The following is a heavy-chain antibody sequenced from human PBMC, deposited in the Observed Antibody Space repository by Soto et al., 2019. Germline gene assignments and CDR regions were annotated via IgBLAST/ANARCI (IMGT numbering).Heavy chain of an antibody. J-gene: IGHJ6*02. D-gene: IGHD2-21*01. V-gene: IGHV2-70*11. CDR2: IDWEDDK. CDR1: GFSLSTSGMC. CDR3: ARIPGCGEYYYYGMDV. Sequence: SGPTLVNPTQTLTLTCTFSGFSLSTSGMCVSWIRQPPGKALEWLARIDWEDDKYYSTSLKTRLTISKDTSKNQVVLTMTNMDPVDTATYYCARIPGCGEYYYYGMDVWGQGTTVTVSS.